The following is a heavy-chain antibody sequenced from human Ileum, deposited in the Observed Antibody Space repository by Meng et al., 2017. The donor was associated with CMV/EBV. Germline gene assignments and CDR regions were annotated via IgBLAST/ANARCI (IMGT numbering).Heavy chain of an antibody. CDR3: AGGGLGAEGGIHT. J-gene: IGHJ5*02. D-gene: IGHD1-26*01. CDR1: GDTFSSYT. V-gene: IGHV1-69*02. CDR2: ITPLLGIT. Sequence: SVKVSCKTSGDTFSSYTISWVRQAPGQGLEWMGRITPLLGITNHAKHFQGRVTITPDKSTSTAYMEISNLTSEDTAVYYCAGGGLGAEGGIHTWGQGTMVTVSS.